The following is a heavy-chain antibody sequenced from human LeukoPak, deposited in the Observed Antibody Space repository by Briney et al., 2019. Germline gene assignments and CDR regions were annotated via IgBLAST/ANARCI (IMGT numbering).Heavy chain of an antibody. CDR2: INPSGGST. D-gene: IGHD4-17*01. Sequence: ASVKVSCKASGYTFTSYYMHWVRQAPGQGLEWMGIINPSGGSTSYAQKFQGRVTMTRDTSTSTVYMELSSLRSEDTAVYYCARDRGDTAPRDDYYYGMDVWGQGTTVTVSS. V-gene: IGHV1-46*01. CDR1: GYTFTSYY. CDR3: ARDRGDTAPRDDYYYGMDV. J-gene: IGHJ6*02.